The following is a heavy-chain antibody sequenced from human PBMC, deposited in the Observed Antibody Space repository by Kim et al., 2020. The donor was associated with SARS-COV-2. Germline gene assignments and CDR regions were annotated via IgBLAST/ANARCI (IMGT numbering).Heavy chain of an antibody. D-gene: IGHD1-1*01. J-gene: IGHJ6*03. CDR3: ARHGDDRYYYMDV. Sequence: YTPSLKSRVTISVDTSKNQFSLKLSSVTAADTAVYYCARHGDDRYYYMDVWGKGTTVTVSS. V-gene: IGHV4-39*01.